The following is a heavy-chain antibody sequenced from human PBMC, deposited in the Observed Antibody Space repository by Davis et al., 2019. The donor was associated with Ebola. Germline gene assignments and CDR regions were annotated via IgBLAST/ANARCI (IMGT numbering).Heavy chain of an antibody. CDR3: ARDGFARGGWFDP. Sequence: SETLSLTCTVSGGSISSYYWSWIRQPPGKGLEWIGYIYYSGSTNYNPSLKSRVTISVDKSKNQFSLKLSSVTAADTAVYYCARDGFARGGWFDPWGQGTLVTVSS. V-gene: IGHV4-59*12. CDR1: GGSISSYY. D-gene: IGHD3-10*01. CDR2: IYYSGST. J-gene: IGHJ5*02.